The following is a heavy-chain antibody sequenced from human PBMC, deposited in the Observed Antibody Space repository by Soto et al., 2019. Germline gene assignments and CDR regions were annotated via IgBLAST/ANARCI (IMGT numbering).Heavy chain of an antibody. CDR3: AKSVTTIPWAYY. Sequence: EVQLLESGGGLVQPGGSLRLSCAAPGFTFSSYAMSWVRQAPGKGLEWVSAISGSGGSTYYADSVKGRFTISRDNSKNTLYLQMNSLRVEDTAVYYCAKSVTTIPWAYYWGQGTLVTVSS. J-gene: IGHJ4*02. V-gene: IGHV3-23*01. D-gene: IGHD4-17*01. CDR2: ISGSGGST. CDR1: GFTFSSYA.